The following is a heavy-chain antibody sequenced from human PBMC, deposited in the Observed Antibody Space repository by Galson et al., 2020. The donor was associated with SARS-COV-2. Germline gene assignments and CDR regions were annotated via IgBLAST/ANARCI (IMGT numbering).Heavy chain of an antibody. V-gene: IGHV3-23*01. Sequence: GESLKISCVASGFTFSSYAMSWVRQAPRKGLEWVSGISGSGGSTQYADSVKGRFIISRDNSNNTLYLQMSSLRGEDTATYYCAKTQQWLAPFYFDYWGLGALVTVSS. J-gene: IGHJ4*02. CDR1: GFTFSSYA. D-gene: IGHD6-19*01. CDR2: ISGSGGST. CDR3: AKTQQWLAPFYFDY.